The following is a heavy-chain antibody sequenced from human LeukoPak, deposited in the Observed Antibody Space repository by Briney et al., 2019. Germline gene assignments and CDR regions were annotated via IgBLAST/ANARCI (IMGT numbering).Heavy chain of an antibody. J-gene: IGHJ4*02. CDR2: INSDGSST. CDR1: GFTFSSYW. Sequence: PGGSLRLSCAASGFTFSSYWMHWVRQAPGKGLVWVSRINSDGSSTSYADSVKGRFTISRDNAKNTLYLQMNSLRAEDTAVYYCAREEGHTVATLDYWGQGTLVTVSS. D-gene: IGHD4-23*01. V-gene: IGHV3-74*01. CDR3: AREEGHTVATLDY.